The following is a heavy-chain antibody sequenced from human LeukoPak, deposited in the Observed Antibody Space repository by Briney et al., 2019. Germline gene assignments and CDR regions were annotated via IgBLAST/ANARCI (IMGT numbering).Heavy chain of an antibody. CDR3: ARRVVAATRPGDYYYGMDV. V-gene: IGHV4-39*01. Sequence: NPSETLSLTCTVSGGSISSSSYYWGWIRQPPGKGLEWIGSIYYSGSTYYNPSLKSRVTISVDTSKNQFSLKLSSVTAADTAVYYCARRVVAATRPGDYYYGMDVWGQGTTVTVSS. J-gene: IGHJ6*02. CDR2: IYYSGST. CDR1: GGSISSSSYY. D-gene: IGHD2-15*01.